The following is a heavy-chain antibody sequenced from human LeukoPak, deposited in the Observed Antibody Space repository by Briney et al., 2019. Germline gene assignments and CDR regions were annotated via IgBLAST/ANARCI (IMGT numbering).Heavy chain of an antibody. CDR2: VYFDGGT. J-gene: IGHJ5*02. CDR1: GGSVTSGTYH. V-gene: IGHV4-39*07. D-gene: IGHD3-16*01. CDR3: ARDHYYDGRGRFDP. Sequence: SETLSLTCSVAGGSVTSGTYHWGWIRQPPGKGLEWIGSVYFDGGTHYNPSLQSRVTVSVDTSKNQFSLRLSSVTAADTALYYCARDHYYDGRGRFDPWGQGTLVTVSS.